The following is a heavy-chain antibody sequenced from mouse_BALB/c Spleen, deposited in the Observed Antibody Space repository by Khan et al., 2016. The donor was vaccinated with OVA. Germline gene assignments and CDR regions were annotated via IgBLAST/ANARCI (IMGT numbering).Heavy chain of an antibody. D-gene: IGHD2-14*01. CDR2: IWGGGGT. CDR1: GFSLSRYN. CDR3: ARAYYRYDGYYAMDY. V-gene: IGHV2-6-4*01. Sequence: QVQLKQSGPGLVAPSQSLSITCTVSGFSLSRYNIHWVRQPPGKGLEWLGMIWGGGGTDYKSTLKSRLSIRKDNSESQVLLKMNSLQTDDTAMYYCARAYYRYDGYYAMDYWGQGTSVTVSS. J-gene: IGHJ4*01.